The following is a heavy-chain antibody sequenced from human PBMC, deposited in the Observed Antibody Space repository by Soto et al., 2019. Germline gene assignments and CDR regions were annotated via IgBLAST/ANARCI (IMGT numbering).Heavy chain of an antibody. J-gene: IGHJ4*02. Sequence: ASVKVSCKASGDTFTDYYMHWVRQGPGQGLEWMGWINPNSGATSYAQRFQGRVTMTRDTSISTAYMELSRLTSDDTAVYYCAREGGEIVQMVHALPSYGAQGTLVPVSS. CDR2: INPNSGAT. V-gene: IGHV1-2*02. D-gene: IGHD2-8*01. CDR3: AREGGEIVQMVHALPSY. CDR1: GDTFTDYY.